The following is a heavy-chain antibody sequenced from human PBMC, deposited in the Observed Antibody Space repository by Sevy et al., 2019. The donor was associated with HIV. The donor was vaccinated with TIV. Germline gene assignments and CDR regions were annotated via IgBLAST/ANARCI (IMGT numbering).Heavy chain of an antibody. CDR3: ATSSGWALDY. D-gene: IGHD6-19*01. CDR2: ISFSGNYI. Sequence: GGSLRLSCVASVINFKTYKKNWVRQTPGKGLEWVSSISFSGNYIYYADFAKGRFTISRDNARNSLYLQMISLTAEDTAVYYCATSSGWALDYWGQGTLVTVSS. CDR1: VINFKTYK. J-gene: IGHJ4*02. V-gene: IGHV3-21*01.